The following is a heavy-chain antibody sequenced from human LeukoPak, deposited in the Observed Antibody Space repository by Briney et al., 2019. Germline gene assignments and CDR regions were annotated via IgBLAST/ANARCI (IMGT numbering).Heavy chain of an antibody. Sequence: SETLSLTCTVSGGSISSSKWWSWVRQPPGKGLEWIGEIYHGGSTNFNPSLKSRVTISVDKSKNQFSLKLSSVTAADTAVYYCARATVTTSWYFDYWGQGTLVTVSS. D-gene: IGHD4-11*01. CDR2: IYHGGST. V-gene: IGHV4-4*02. CDR3: ARATVTTSWYFDY. CDR1: GGSISSSKW. J-gene: IGHJ4*02.